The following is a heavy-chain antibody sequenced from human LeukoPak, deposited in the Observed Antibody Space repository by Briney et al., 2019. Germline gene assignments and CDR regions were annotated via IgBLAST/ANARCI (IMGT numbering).Heavy chain of an antibody. CDR2: INHSGST. CDR1: GGSFSGYY. D-gene: IGHD3-10*01. Sequence: KTSETLSLTCAVYGGSFSGYYWSWIRQPPGKGLERIGEINHSGSTNYNPSLKSRVTISVDTSKNQFSLKLSSVTAADTAVYYCATARPRISGFDYWGQGTLVTVSS. J-gene: IGHJ4*02. CDR3: ATARPRISGFDY. V-gene: IGHV4-34*01.